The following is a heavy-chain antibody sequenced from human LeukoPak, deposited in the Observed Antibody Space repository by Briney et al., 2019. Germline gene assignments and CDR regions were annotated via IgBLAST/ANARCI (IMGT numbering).Heavy chain of an antibody. CDR1: GYTFTDYY. CDR2: VDPEDGET. CDR3: AIWGGVCDKTDSSHH. Sequence: ASVKVSCKVSGYTFTDYYMHWVQQAPGKGLEWMGLVDPEDGETIYAEKFQGRVTITADTSTDTAYMELSSLRSEDTAVYYWAIWGGVCDKTDSSHHGGQATLATVSS. V-gene: IGHV1-69-2*01. D-gene: IGHD3-16*01. J-gene: IGHJ1*01.